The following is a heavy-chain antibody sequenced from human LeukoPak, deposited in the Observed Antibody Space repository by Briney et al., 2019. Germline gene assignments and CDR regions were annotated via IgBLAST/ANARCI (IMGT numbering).Heavy chain of an antibody. D-gene: IGHD6-13*01. Sequence: SETLSLTCTVSGDSITNYYWTWIRQPPGKGLEWIGYIYYTGTTSDYNPSLKSRVTISVDTSKNQFSLKLSSVTPADTAVYYCARQVYSSSWSYYFDYWGQGILVTVSS. J-gene: IGHJ4*02. CDR1: GDSITNYY. CDR2: IYYTGTT. V-gene: IGHV4-59*01. CDR3: ARQVYSSSWSYYFDY.